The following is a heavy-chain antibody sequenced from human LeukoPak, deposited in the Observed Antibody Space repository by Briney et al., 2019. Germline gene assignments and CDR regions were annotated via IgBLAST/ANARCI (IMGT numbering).Heavy chain of an antibody. Sequence: PSETLSLTCTVSGDSMSSFYWDWIRQPAGKGLQWIGRIYTSGVTNYNPSLKSRVTISVDTSKNQFSLKLSSVTAADTAVYYCARHYGWFDPWGQGTLVTVSS. CDR2: IYTSGVT. CDR3: ARHYGWFDP. D-gene: IGHD3-16*01. CDR1: GDSMSSFY. J-gene: IGHJ5*02. V-gene: IGHV4-4*07.